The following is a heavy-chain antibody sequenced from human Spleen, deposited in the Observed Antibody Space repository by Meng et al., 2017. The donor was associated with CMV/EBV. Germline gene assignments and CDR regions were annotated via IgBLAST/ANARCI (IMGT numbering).Heavy chain of an antibody. J-gene: IGHJ4*02. D-gene: IGHD3-3*01. CDR1: GYTSASYG. CDR3: ARGIFRFLEWLPSLGY. V-gene: IGHV1-18*01. Sequence: SGYTSASYGLSWVRQAPGQGLEWMGWISPYNGNTKYAQKFQGRVTMTTDTSTSTVYMELRNLGSDDTAVYYCARGIFRFLEWLPSLGYWGQGTLVTVSS. CDR2: ISPYNGNT.